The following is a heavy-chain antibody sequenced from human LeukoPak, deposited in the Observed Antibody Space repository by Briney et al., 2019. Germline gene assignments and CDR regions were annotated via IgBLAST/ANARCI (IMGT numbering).Heavy chain of an antibody. CDR1: GFTFSSYG. J-gene: IGHJ4*02. Sequence: GGSLRLSCAASGFTFSSYGMHWVRQAPGKGLEWVAFIRYDGSNKYYADSVKGRFTISRDNSKNTLYLQMNSLRAEDTAVYYCAKDVTGDIVATIIDYWSQGTLVTVSS. CDR3: AKDVTGDIVATIIDY. V-gene: IGHV3-30*02. CDR2: IRYDGSNK. D-gene: IGHD5-12*01.